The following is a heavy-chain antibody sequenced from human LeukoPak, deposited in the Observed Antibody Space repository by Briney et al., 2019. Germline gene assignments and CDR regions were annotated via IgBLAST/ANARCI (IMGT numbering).Heavy chain of an antibody. J-gene: IGHJ4*02. CDR3: ARHFRGPGDWQQLIPFDY. D-gene: IGHD6-13*01. Sequence: SETLSLTCTVSGGSVRGGTYYWGWIRQPPGKGLEWIGSIFYSGSTYYNLSLKSRVTISVDTSKNQFSLRLSPVTAADTAVYYCARHFRGPGDWQQLIPFDYWGQGTLVTVSS. CDR1: GGSVRGGTYY. CDR2: IFYSGST. V-gene: IGHV4-39*01.